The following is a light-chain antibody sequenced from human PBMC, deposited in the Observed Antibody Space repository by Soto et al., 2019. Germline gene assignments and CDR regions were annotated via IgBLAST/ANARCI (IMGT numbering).Light chain of an antibody. CDR1: QVISNS. Sequence: QLTQSPSFMSLSAGDRVTITYRTSQVISNSLAWYQQKPGKAPKLLIYSASTLHSGVPSRFSGGFAGTEFTLTISSLHPEDFATYYCQRLYRYPITFGQGTRLEI. V-gene: IGKV1-9*01. CDR2: SAS. CDR3: QRLYRYPIT. J-gene: IGKJ5*01.